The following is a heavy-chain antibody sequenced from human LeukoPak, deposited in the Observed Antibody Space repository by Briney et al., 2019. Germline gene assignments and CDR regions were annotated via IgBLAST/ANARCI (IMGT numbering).Heavy chain of an antibody. J-gene: IGHJ5*02. D-gene: IGHD2-2*02. CDR1: GYTFTGYY. V-gene: IGHV7-4-1*02. CDR2: INTNTGNP. CDR3: ARSFVVVPGAIDWFDP. Sequence: ASVKVSCKASGYTFTGYYMHWMRQAPGQGLEWMGWINTNTGNPVYAQGFTGRFVFSLDTLVRTAYLQINSLKAEDTAVYYCARSFVVVPGAIDWFDPWGQGTLVTVSS.